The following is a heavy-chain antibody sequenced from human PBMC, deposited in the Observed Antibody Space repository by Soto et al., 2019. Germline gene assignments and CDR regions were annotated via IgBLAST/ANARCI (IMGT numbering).Heavy chain of an antibody. CDR1: GDSVSSNSAT. V-gene: IGHV6-1*01. CDR3: ARDPVTAADYFDY. D-gene: IGHD6-13*01. CDR2: TYYRSKWYY. Sequence: PSQTLSLTCAISGDSVSSNSATWNLIRQSPSRGLERLGRTYYRSKWYYDYAVSVKSRITINPDTSKNQFSLQLNSVTPEDTTVYYCARDPVTAADYFDYWGPGTLVTVSS. J-gene: IGHJ4*02.